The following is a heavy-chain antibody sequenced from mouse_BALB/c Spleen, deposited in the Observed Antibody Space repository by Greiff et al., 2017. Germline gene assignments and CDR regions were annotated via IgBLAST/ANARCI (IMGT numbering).Heavy chain of an antibody. CDR3: ARGHYAMDY. CDR2: ISDGGSYT. CDR1: GFTFSDYY. V-gene: IGHV5-4*02. J-gene: IGHJ4*01. Sequence: EVKLMESGGGLVKPGGSLKLSCAASGFTFSDYYMYWVRQTPEKRLEWVATISDGGSYTYYPDSVKGRFTISRDNAKNNLYLQMSSLKSEDTAMYYCARGHYAMDYWGQGTSVTVSS.